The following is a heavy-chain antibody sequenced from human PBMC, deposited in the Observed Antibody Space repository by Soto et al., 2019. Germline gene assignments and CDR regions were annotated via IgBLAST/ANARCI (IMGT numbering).Heavy chain of an antibody. CDR2: IYYSGST. J-gene: IGHJ5*02. CDR1: GGSISSYY. Sequence: SETLSLTCTVSGGSISSYYWSWIRQPPGKGLEWIGYIYYSGSTNYNPSLKSRVTISVDTSKNQFSLKLSSVTAADTAVYYCARPRDGDYDSSGYYYPNWFDPWGQGTLVTVSS. D-gene: IGHD3-22*01. V-gene: IGHV4-59*08. CDR3: ARPRDGDYDSSGYYYPNWFDP.